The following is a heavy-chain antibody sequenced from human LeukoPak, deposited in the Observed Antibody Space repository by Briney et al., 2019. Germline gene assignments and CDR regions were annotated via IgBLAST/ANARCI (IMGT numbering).Heavy chain of an antibody. D-gene: IGHD4-17*01. CDR3: ASDYGDYPREGRKFDP. J-gene: IGHJ5*02. CDR1: GGSFSGYY. Sequence: SETLSLTCAVYGGSFSGYYWSWIRQPPGKGLEWIGEINHSGSTNYNPSLKSRVTISVDTSKNQFSLKLSSVTAADTAVYYCASDYGDYPREGRKFDPWGQGTLVTVPS. V-gene: IGHV4-34*01. CDR2: INHSGST.